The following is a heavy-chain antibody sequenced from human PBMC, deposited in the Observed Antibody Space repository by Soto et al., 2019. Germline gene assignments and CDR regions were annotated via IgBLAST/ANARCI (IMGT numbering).Heavy chain of an antibody. D-gene: IGHD4-17*01. CDR3: ARDNYGDYLLGY. V-gene: IGHV3-48*01. CDR2: ISSSGSTI. CDR1: GLTFGSYS. Sequence: EVQLVESGGGLVQPGGSLRLSCAASGLTFGSYSMNWVRQAPGKGLERVSYISSSGSTIYYADSVKGRFTISRDNAESSLYLQMNSLRAEDTAVYYCARDNYGDYLLGYWGQGTLVTVSS. J-gene: IGHJ4*02.